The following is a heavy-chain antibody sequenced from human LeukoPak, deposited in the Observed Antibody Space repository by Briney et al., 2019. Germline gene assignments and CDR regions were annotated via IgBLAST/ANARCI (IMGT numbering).Heavy chain of an antibody. CDR1: GFTFSDYY. D-gene: IGHD2-2*01. Sequence: GGSLRLSFAASGFTFSDYYMSWIRQAPGKGLGWGSYISSSGSTIYYADSVKGRFTISRDNAKNSLYLQMNSLRGEDTAVYYCARPGMPAALYYYMDVWGKGTTVSISS. CDR2: ISSSGSTI. CDR3: ARPGMPAALYYYMDV. J-gene: IGHJ6*03. V-gene: IGHV3-11*04.